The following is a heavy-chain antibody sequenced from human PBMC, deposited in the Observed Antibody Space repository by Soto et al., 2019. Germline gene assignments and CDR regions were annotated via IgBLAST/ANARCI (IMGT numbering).Heavy chain of an antibody. CDR3: VKSRGGNNFDFFD. CDR1: GFTFSSYA. J-gene: IGHJ4*02. V-gene: IGHV3-64D*06. CDR2: VRGNGDPP. Sequence: GGALRLSCSASGFTFSSYAMHWVRQAPGKGLEYVSGVRGNGDPPFYADSVKGRFTISRDNSKNTLYLQMSSLSADDTAVYYCVKSRGGNNFDFFDWGQGALVTVSS. D-gene: IGHD5-12*01.